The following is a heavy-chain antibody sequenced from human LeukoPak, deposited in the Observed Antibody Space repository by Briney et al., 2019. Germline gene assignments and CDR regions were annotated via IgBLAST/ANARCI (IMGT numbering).Heavy chain of an antibody. V-gene: IGHV3-30*04. CDR2: ISFDGNNK. D-gene: IGHD7-27*01. CDR3: ARGGNWGYFDY. CDR1: GFSFNMFP. Sequence: SLRLSCAASGFSFNMFPMHXVRQAPGKGLECVAVISFDGNNKYYADSVNGRFTISRDNSKNTLFLQMNSLRTEDTAIYHCARGGNWGYFDYWGQGTLVTVSS. J-gene: IGHJ4*02.